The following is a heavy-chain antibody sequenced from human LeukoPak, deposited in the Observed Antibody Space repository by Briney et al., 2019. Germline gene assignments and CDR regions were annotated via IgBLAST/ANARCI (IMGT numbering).Heavy chain of an antibody. J-gene: IGHJ4*02. D-gene: IGHD3-22*01. CDR1: GGTFSSYA. CDR3: ARGFDDSSGYYYFDY. V-gene: IGHV1-69*04. Sequence: SVTVSCKASGGTFSSYAISWVRQAPGQGREWMGRIIPILGIANYAQKFQGRVTITADKSTSTASMELSSLRSEDTAVYYCARGFDDSSGYYYFDYWGQGTLVTVSS. CDR2: IIPILGIA.